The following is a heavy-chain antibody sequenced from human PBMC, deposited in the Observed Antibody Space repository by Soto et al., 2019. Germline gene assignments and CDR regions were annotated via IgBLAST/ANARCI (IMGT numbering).Heavy chain of an antibody. D-gene: IGHD5-18*01. CDR2: INHSGST. J-gene: IGHJ4*02. CDR3: ARAAGVDTAIVSFDY. CDR1: GGSFSGYY. V-gene: IGHV4-34*01. Sequence: PSETLSLTCAVYGGSFSGYYWSWIRQPPVKGLEWIGEINHSGSTNYNPSLKSRVTISVDTSKNQFSLKLSSVTAAATAVYYCARAAGVDTAIVSFDYWGQGTLVTVSS.